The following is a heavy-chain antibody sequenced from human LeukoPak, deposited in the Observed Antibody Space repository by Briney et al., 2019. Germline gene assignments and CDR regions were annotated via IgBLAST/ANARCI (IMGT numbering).Heavy chain of an antibody. J-gene: IGHJ4*02. Sequence: ASVKVSCKFSGGTFSNYAISWVRQAPGQGLEWMAWISGYNGKTNYAQKFQGRGTMTTDRSTSTAYMELRSLTSDDTAVYYCARSDVWGELHLDYWGQGTLVTVSS. D-gene: IGHD3-16*01. CDR3: ARSDVWGELHLDY. V-gene: IGHV1-18*01. CDR2: ISGYNGKT. CDR1: GGTFSNYA.